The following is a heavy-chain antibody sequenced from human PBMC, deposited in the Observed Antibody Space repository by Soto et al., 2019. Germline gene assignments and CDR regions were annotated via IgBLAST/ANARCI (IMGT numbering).Heavy chain of an antibody. Sequence: ASETLSLTCTVSGGSISSDDYYWTWIRQAPGEGLEWIGYIYYTGRTLYNPSLKSRLTISIDTSKNQFSLKLISVTAADTAVYYCARDRSNSPDFFDDWRQGTLGTVSS. J-gene: IGHJ4*02. CDR1: GGSISSDDYY. CDR3: ARDRSNSPDFFDD. CDR2: IYYTGRT. V-gene: IGHV4-30-4*01. D-gene: IGHD6-6*01.